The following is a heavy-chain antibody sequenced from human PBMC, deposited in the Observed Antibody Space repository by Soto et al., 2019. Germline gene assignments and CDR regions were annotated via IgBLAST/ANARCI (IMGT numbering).Heavy chain of an antibody. CDR1: GFTFSSYG. CDR2: ISYDGSNK. D-gene: IGHD2-15*01. V-gene: IGHV3-30*18. J-gene: IGHJ2*01. CDR3: AKDGKGAPKYGGNRDWYFDL. Sequence: GGSLRLSCAASGFTFSSYGMHWVRQAPGKGLEWVAVISYDGSNKYYADSVKGRFTISRDNSKNTLYLQMNSLRAEDTAVYYCAKDGKGAPKYGGNRDWYFDLWGRGTLVTVSS.